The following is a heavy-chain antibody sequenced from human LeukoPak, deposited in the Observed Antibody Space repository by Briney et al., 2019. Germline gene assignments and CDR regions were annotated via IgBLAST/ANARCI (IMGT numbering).Heavy chain of an antibody. J-gene: IGHJ4*02. Sequence: GGSLRLSCAASGFTFDDYGMSWVRQAPGKGLEWVSGINWNGGSTGYADSVKGRFTISRDNAKNSLYLQMNSLRAEDTALYYCARDRSASYGYYFAYWGQGTLVTVSS. CDR1: GFTFDDYG. V-gene: IGHV3-20*04. D-gene: IGHD5-18*01. CDR2: INWNGGST. CDR3: ARDRSASYGYYFAY.